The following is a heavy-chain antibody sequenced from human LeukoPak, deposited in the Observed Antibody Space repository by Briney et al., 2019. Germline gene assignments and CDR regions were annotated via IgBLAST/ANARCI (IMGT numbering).Heavy chain of an antibody. Sequence: ASVKVSCKASGYTFTSYDINWVRQATGQGLEWMGWMNPNSGNTGYAQKFQGRVTMTRNTSVSTAYMGLSSLRSEDTAVYYCARGRRDSSGYYSSTYYYYMDVWGKGTTVTISS. CDR1: GYTFTSYD. D-gene: IGHD3-22*01. CDR3: ARGRRDSSGYYSSTYYYYMDV. CDR2: MNPNSGNT. J-gene: IGHJ6*03. V-gene: IGHV1-8*01.